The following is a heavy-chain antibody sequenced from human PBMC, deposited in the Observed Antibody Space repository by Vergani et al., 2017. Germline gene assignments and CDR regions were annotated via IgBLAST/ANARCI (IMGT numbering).Heavy chain of an antibody. CDR1: GASIRSSNYY. CDR3: ARHSTVEWLVKLGWIDP. Sequence: QLQLQESGPGLVKPSATLSLTCGVSGASIRSSNYYWGWIRQPPGKGLEWIASIYYSGGTYSNPSLKSRVTISVDTSKNQFSLKLSSVTAADTAVYFCARHSTVEWLVKLGWIDPWGQGILVTVSS. V-gene: IGHV4-39*01. CDR2: IYYSGGT. J-gene: IGHJ5*02. D-gene: IGHD6-19*01.